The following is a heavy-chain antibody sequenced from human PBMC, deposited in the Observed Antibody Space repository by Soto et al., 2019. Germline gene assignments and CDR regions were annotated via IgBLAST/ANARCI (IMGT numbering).Heavy chain of an antibody. J-gene: IGHJ3*02. V-gene: IGHV3-23*01. Sequence: GGSLRLSCAASGFTFSSYAMSWVRQAPGKGLEWVSAISGSGGSTYYADSVKGRFTISRDNSKNTLYLQMNSLRAEDTAVYYCAKEIAGEQLVRGGDADAFDIWGQGTMVTVSS. CDR3: AKEIAGEQLVRGGDADAFDI. CDR2: ISGSGGST. D-gene: IGHD6-13*01. CDR1: GFTFSSYA.